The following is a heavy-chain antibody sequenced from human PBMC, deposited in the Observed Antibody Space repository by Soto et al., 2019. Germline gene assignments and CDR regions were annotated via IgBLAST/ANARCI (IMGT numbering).Heavy chain of an antibody. CDR3: GRIAGSWFKGNWFDP. CDR1: GGSFSGYY. J-gene: IGHJ5*02. V-gene: IGHV4-34*01. D-gene: IGHD6-13*01. Sequence: SETLSLTCAVYGGSFSGYYWSWIRQPPGKGLEWIGEINHSGSTNYNPSLKSRVTISVDTSKNQFSLKLSSVTAADTAVYYCGRIAGSWFKGNWFDPWGQGTLVTVSS. CDR2: INHSGST.